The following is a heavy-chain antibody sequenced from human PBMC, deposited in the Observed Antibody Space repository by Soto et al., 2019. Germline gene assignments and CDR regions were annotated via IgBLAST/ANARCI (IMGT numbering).Heavy chain of an antibody. D-gene: IGHD2-8*01. J-gene: IGHJ6*03. V-gene: IGHV4-34*01. CDR1: GGSFSGYY. CDR3: ARGPYCTNGVCEEYYYYYMDV. Sequence: SENLSLTCAVYGGSFSGYYWSWIRQPPGKGLEWIGEINHSGSTNYNPSLKSRVTISVDTSKNQFSLKLSSVTAADTAAYYCARGPYCTNGVCEEYYYYYMDVWGKGTTVTVSS. CDR2: INHSGST.